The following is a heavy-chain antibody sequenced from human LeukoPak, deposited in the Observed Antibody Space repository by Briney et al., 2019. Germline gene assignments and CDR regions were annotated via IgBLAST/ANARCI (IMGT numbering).Heavy chain of an antibody. J-gene: IGHJ5*02. CDR3: ARVMSDITMTVRRWFDP. CDR2: INPNSGGT. D-gene: IGHD3-22*01. Sequence: ASVKVSCKASGYTFTGYYMHWVRQAPGQGLEWMGWINPNSGGTNYAQKFQGRVTVTRDTSISTAYMELSRLRSDDTAVYYCARVMSDITMTVRRWFDPWGQGTLVTVSS. CDR1: GYTFTGYY. V-gene: IGHV1-2*02.